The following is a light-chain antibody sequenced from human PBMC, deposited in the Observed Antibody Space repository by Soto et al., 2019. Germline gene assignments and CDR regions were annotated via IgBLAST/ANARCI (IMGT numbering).Light chain of an antibody. CDR2: GAS. CDR1: QSVSSSY. V-gene: IGKV3D-20*02. CDR3: QQRDIWPWM. Sequence: EILLSAYRITLSLPQEERDTLSFRASQSVSSSYLAWYQQKPGQAPRLLIYGASSRATGIPDRFSGSGSGTDFTLTISSLEPEDFAVYYCQQRDIWPWMFGQGA. J-gene: IGKJ1*01.